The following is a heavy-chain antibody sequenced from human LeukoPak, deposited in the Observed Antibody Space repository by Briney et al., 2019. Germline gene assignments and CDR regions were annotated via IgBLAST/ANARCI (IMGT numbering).Heavy chain of an antibody. CDR1: GGSISSGGYY. D-gene: IGHD2-2*02. CDR2: IYYSGST. J-gene: IGHJ4*02. V-gene: IGHV4-31*03. CDR3: ARLRYCSSTSCYTRFDY. Sequence: SETLSLTCTVSGGSISSGGYYWSWIRQHPGKGLEWIGYIYYSGSTYYNPSLKSRVTISVDTSKNQFSLKLSSVTAADTAVYYCARLRYCSSTSCYTRFDYWGQGTLVTVSS.